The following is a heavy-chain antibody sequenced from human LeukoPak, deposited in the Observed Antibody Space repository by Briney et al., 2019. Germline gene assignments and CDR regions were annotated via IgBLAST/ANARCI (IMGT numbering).Heavy chain of an antibody. D-gene: IGHD6-6*01. J-gene: IGHJ4*02. Sequence: GGSLRLSCVASGFTFSNYWMHWVRQAPGKGLEWVAVIWYDGSNKYYADSVKGRFTISRDNSKNTLYLQMNSLRAEDTAVYYCARDGAPYSSSSGDYWGQGTLVTVSS. CDR3: ARDGAPYSSSSGDY. CDR2: IWYDGSNK. CDR1: GFTFSNYW. V-gene: IGHV3-33*08.